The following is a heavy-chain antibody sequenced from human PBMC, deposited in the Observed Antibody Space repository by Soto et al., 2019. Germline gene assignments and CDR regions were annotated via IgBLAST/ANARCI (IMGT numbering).Heavy chain of an antibody. CDR3: ARGEGSGSNALGH. V-gene: IGHV3-66*01. J-gene: IGHJ4*02. CDR2: IQDGGSI. CDR1: GFTVSNNY. Sequence: GESLKICCAASGFTVSNNYMTWVRQAPGKGLEWVAVIQDGGSISYADSVSDRFTISRDNSKNTVFLEINNLRPEDTAVYFCARGEGSGSNALGHWGQGTLVTVSS. D-gene: IGHD3-16*01.